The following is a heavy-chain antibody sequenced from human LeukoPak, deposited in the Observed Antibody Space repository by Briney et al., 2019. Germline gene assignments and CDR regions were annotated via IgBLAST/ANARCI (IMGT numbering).Heavy chain of an antibody. J-gene: IGHJ6*02. Sequence: GGSLRLSCAASGFTFGSYAMHWVRQAPGKGLEWVAVISYDGSNKYHADSVKGRFTISRDNSKNTLYLQMNSLRAEDTAVYYCARDGLRGARRMDVWGQGTTVTVSS. CDR2: ISYDGSNK. CDR3: ARDGLRGARRMDV. CDR1: GFTFGSYA. D-gene: IGHD3-10*01. V-gene: IGHV3-30-3*01.